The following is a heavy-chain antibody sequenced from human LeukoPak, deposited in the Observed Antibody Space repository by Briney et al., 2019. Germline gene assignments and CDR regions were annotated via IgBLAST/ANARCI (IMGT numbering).Heavy chain of an antibody. Sequence: SETLSLTCTVSGGSISSGSHYWSWIRQPAGKGLEWIGRIYTSGSTHYNPSLKSRVTISVDTSKNQFSLKLSSVTAADTPVYYCARTLRGYSYGPFDYWGQGTLVTVSS. CDR1: GGSISSGSHY. CDR2: IYTSGST. V-gene: IGHV4-61*02. D-gene: IGHD5-18*01. J-gene: IGHJ4*02. CDR3: ARTLRGYSYGPFDY.